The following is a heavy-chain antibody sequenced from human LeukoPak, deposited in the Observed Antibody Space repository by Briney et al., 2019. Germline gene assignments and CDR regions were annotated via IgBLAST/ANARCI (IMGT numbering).Heavy chain of an antibody. Sequence: GGSLRLSSAASGFSFSTYWMSWVRQAPGKGLEWVANIKQDGSEKYYVDSAKGRFTISRDNAKNSLYLQMNSLTAEDTAVYYCATDLGSSRPNFWGQGILVTVSS. J-gene: IGHJ4*02. CDR1: GFSFSTYW. CDR3: ATDLGSSRPNF. V-gene: IGHV3-7*01. CDR2: IKQDGSEK. D-gene: IGHD6-13*01.